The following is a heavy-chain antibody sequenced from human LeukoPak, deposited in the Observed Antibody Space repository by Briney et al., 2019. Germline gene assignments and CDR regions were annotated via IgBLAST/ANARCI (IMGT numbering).Heavy chain of an antibody. CDR1: GGSISSGGYY. J-gene: IGHJ4*02. Sequence: SETLSLTCTVSGGSISSGGYYWGWLRQPPGRGLEGIGYIYHSGSTYYNPSLKSRFTISVDRSKNQFSLKLSSVTAADTAVYYCAREAVAGPSYYFDYWGQGTLVTVSS. D-gene: IGHD6-19*01. V-gene: IGHV4-30-2*01. CDR2: IYHSGST. CDR3: AREAVAGPSYYFDY.